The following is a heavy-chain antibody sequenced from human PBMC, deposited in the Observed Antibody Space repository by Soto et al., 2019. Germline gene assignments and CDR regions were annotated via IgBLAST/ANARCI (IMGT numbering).Heavy chain of an antibody. J-gene: IGHJ1*01. CDR1: GFTFSSYG. CDR2: ISYDESNK. V-gene: IGHV3-30*18. D-gene: IGHD3-22*01. Sequence: QVQLVESGGGVVQPGRSLRLSCAASGFTFSSYGMHWVRQAPGKGLEWVAVISYDESNKYYADSVKGRFTISRDNSKNTLSLHMNSLRAEDTAVYYCTKGVVVITSYFQHWGQGTLVTVSS. CDR3: TKGVVVITSYFQH.